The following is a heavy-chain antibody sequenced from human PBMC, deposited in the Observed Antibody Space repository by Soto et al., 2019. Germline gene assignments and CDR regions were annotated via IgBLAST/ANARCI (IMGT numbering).Heavy chain of an antibody. D-gene: IGHD6-13*01. V-gene: IGHV1-2*04. J-gene: IGHJ6*02. CDR1: GYTFTGYY. Sequence: QVQLVQSGAEVKKPGASMKVSCKASGYTFTGYYMHWVRQAPGQGLEWMGWINPNSGGTNYAQKFQGWVTMTRDPSISTAYMELSRLRSDDTAVYYCARSEPVIAAAGSRGYYYGMDVWGQGTTVTVSS. CDR2: INPNSGGT. CDR3: ARSEPVIAAAGSRGYYYGMDV.